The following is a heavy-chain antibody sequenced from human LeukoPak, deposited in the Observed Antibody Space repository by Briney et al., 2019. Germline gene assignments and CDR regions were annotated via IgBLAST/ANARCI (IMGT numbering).Heavy chain of an antibody. Sequence: GGSLRLSCAASGFTVSSNYMSWVRQAPGKGLEWVSVIYSGGSTYYADSVKGRFTISRDNAKKSLYLQMNSLSAEDTAVYYCARAAGDGRHFLDIWGQGTMVTVSA. CDR3: ARAAGDGRHFLDI. CDR1: GFTVSSNY. V-gene: IGHV3-53*01. CDR2: IYSGGST. J-gene: IGHJ3*02. D-gene: IGHD3-3*02.